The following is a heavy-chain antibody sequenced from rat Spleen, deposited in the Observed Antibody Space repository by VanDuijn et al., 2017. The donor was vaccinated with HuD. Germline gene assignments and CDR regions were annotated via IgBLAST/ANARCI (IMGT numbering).Heavy chain of an antibody. D-gene: IGHD3-4*01. V-gene: IGHV5-29*01. CDR2: IRYDGNNT. CDR3: ARTNNPYYYVMDA. J-gene: IGHJ4*01. CDR1: GFTFSNYG. Sequence: EVQLVESGGGLVQPGRSLKLSCAASGFTFSNYGMAWVRQAPTKGLEWVATIRYDGNNTYYGDSVKGRFTISRDNAESTLSLQMDSLRSEDSATYYCARTNNPYYYVMDAWGQGASVTVSS.